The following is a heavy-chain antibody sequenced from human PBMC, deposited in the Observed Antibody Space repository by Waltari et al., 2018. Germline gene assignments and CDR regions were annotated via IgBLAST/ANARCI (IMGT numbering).Heavy chain of an antibody. V-gene: IGHV1-2*06. Sequence: QVQLVQSGAEVKKPGASVKVSCKASGYTFPGSYLHGGRQAPGQGLEWMGRINPNSGGTNYAQKFQGRVTMTRDTSISTAYMELSRLRSDDTAVYYCARVSAAGTVDYWGQGTLVTVSS. CDR1: GYTFPGSY. J-gene: IGHJ4*02. CDR3: ARVSAAGTVDY. CDR2: INPNSGGT. D-gene: IGHD6-13*01.